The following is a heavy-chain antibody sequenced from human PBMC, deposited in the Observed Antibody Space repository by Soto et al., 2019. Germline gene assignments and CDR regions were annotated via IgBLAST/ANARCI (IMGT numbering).Heavy chain of an antibody. Sequence: QVQLVQSGAEVTKPGASVKVSCKASGYTFTTYDINWVRQATGQGLEWLGWMSPNSGATGYAQKFQGRVTMTRDTSISTAYMELSNLRSEDTAMYFCASGVDAGADVWGQGTTVTVSS. CDR1: GYTFTTYD. D-gene: IGHD1-1*01. V-gene: IGHV1-8*01. CDR2: MSPNSGAT. CDR3: ASGVDAGADV. J-gene: IGHJ6*02.